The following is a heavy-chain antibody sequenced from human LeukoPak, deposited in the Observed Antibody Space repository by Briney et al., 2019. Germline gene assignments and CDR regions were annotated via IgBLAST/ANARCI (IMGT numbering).Heavy chain of an antibody. J-gene: IGHJ4*02. Sequence: GGSLSLSCAASGFTFSSYAMRWVRPTPGKGLEWVSAISGSGANTSHADSEKGRFTISRDNSKNTPYLQMNSLRAEDTAVYYCAKEASRDYFDYWGQGPLVTVSS. CDR2: ISGSGANT. D-gene: IGHD6-13*01. CDR3: AKEASRDYFDY. V-gene: IGHV3-23*01. CDR1: GFTFSSYA.